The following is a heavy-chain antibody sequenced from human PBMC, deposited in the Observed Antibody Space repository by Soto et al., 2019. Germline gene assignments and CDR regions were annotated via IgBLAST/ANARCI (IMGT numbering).Heavy chain of an antibody. V-gene: IGHV3-23*01. CDR1: GFTFSSYA. D-gene: IGHD6-13*01. Sequence: GGSLRLSCAASGFTFSSYAMSWVRQAPGKGLEWVSAISGSGGSTYYADSVKGRFTISRDNSKNTLYLQMNSLRAEDTAVYYCAKGRMDSSSCSRPNCYYYYGMDVWGQGTTVTVSS. J-gene: IGHJ6*02. CDR2: ISGSGGST. CDR3: AKGRMDSSSCSRPNCYYYYGMDV.